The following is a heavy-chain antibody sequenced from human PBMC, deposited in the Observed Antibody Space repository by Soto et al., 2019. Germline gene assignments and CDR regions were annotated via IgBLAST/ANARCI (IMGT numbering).Heavy chain of an antibody. J-gene: IGHJ5*02. CDR2: IYYSGST. Sequence: SETLSLTCTVSGGSISSGGYYWSWIRQHPGKGLEWIGYIYYSGSTYYNPSLKSRVTISVDTSKNKFSLELSSVTAADTAVYYCARDRLPRGGDRIAAASNWFDPWGQGTLVTVSS. D-gene: IGHD6-13*01. CDR1: GGSISSGGYY. V-gene: IGHV4-31*03. CDR3: ARDRLPRGGDRIAAASNWFDP.